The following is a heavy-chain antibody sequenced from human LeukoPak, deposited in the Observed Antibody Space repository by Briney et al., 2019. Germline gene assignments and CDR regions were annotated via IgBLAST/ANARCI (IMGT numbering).Heavy chain of an antibody. CDR3: AKERATETRRLDY. V-gene: IGHV3-30*18. J-gene: IGHJ4*02. CDR2: ISYGGSNK. CDR1: GFTFSRYG. Sequence: PVRSLRLSCEASGFTFSRYGMRWVRQAPGKGLEWVAVISYGGSNKNYADSVKGRFTISRDTPKNTLYLQMNSLRPEDAAVYYCAKERATETRRLDYWGQGTLVTVSS.